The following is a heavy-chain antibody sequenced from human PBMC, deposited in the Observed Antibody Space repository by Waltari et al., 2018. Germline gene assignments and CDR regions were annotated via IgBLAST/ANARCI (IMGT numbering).Heavy chain of an antibody. CDR2: LYTSGST. CDR3: ARGRLYSPYCSSTSCYGGAIDY. CDR1: GGSISSFY. V-gene: IGHV4-4*07. J-gene: IGHJ4*02. Sequence: QVQLQESGPGLVKPSETLSLTCTVSGGSISSFYWSWIRQPPGKGLEWIGRLYTSGSTNCNPSLRSRVTLSVDRSKKQLFLKLSSVTAADTAVYYWARGRLYSPYCSSTSCYGGAIDYWGQGTLVTVSS. D-gene: IGHD2-2*01.